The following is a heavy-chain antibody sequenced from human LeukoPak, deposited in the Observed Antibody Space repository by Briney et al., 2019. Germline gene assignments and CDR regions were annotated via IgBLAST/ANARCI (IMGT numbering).Heavy chain of an antibody. J-gene: IGHJ4*02. CDR1: GFTFSDYY. V-gene: IGHV3-11*04. D-gene: IGHD2-2*01. CDR2: ISSSGSTI. CDR3: ARDPVVVPAATEGG. Sequence: GGSLRLSCAASGFTFSDYYMSWIRQAPGKGLEWVSYISSSGSTIYYADSVKGRFTISRDNAKNSLYLQMNSLRAEDTAVYYCARDPVVVPAATEGGWGQGTLVTVSS.